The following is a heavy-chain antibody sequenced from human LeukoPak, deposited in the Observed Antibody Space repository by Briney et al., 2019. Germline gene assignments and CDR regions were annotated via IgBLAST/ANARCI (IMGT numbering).Heavy chain of an antibody. Sequence: GGFLRLSCAASGFTFSSYSMNWVRQAPGKGLEWVSSISSSSSYIYYADSVKGRFTISRDNAKNSLYLQMNSLRAEDTAVYYCARVGDILTGYPYYFDYWGQGTLVTVSS. CDR1: GFTFSSYS. J-gene: IGHJ4*02. CDR3: ARVGDILTGYPYYFDY. D-gene: IGHD3-9*01. CDR2: ISSSSSYI. V-gene: IGHV3-21*04.